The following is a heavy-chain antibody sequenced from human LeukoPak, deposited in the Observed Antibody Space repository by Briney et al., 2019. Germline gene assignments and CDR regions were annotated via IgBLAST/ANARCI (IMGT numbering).Heavy chain of an antibody. CDR1: GGSISSSSYY. CDR3: ARDGTSGDY. J-gene: IGHJ4*02. D-gene: IGHD2-2*01. Sequence: SETLSLTCTVSGGSISSSSYYWGWIRQPPGKGLEWIGSIYYSGSTYYNPSLKSRVTISVDTSKNQFSLKLSSVTAADTVVYYCARDGTSGDYWGQGTLVTVSS. V-gene: IGHV4-39*07. CDR2: IYYSGST.